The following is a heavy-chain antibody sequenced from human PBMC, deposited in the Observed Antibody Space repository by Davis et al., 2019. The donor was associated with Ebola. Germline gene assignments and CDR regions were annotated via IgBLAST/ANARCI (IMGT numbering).Heavy chain of an antibody. CDR3: AKRYCSSTSCPNWFDP. Sequence: PGGSLRLSCAASGFTFSSYAMTWVRQAPGKGLEWVSAISGSGVTTYYANSVQGRFTISRDNSKNTLYLQMNNLRAEDTAIYYCAKRYCSSTSCPNWFDPWGQGTLVTVSS. D-gene: IGHD2-2*01. CDR2: ISGSGVTT. CDR1: GFTFSSYA. V-gene: IGHV3-23*01. J-gene: IGHJ5*02.